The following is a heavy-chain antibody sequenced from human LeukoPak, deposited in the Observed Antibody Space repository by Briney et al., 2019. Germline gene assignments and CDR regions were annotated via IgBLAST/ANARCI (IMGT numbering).Heavy chain of an antibody. J-gene: IGHJ4*02. CDR2: ISGSGGST. D-gene: IGHD3-10*01. CDR3: AELARGPTARDY. V-gene: IGHV3-23*01. CDR1: GFTFSSYA. Sequence: PGGSLRLSCAASGFTFSSYAMSWVRQAPGKGLEWVSAISGSGGSTYYADSVKGRFTISRDNSKNTLYLQMNSLGAEDTAVYYCAELARGPTARDYWGQGTLVTVSS.